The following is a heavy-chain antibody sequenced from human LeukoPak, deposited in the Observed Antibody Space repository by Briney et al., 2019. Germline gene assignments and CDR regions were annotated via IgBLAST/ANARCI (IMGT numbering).Heavy chain of an antibody. V-gene: IGHV1-69*02. CDR2: IIPILGIA. J-gene: IGHJ6*02. D-gene: IGHD3-3*01. CDR1: GGTFSSYT. CDR3: AREYYDFWSGLTRGNYYYYYGMDV. Sequence: ASVKVSCKASGGTFSSYTISWVRQAPGQGLEWMGRIIPILGIANYAQKFQGRVTITADKSTSTAYMELSSLRSEDTAVYYCAREYYDFWSGLTRGNYYYYYGMDVWGQGTTVTVSS.